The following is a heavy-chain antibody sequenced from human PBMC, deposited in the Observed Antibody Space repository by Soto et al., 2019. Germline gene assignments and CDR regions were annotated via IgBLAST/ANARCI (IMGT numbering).Heavy chain of an antibody. D-gene: IGHD4-17*01. CDR2: ISTSSNTI. J-gene: IGHJ6*03. V-gene: IGHV3-48*01. CDR3: ARVPDYGDYRDYYYYYMDV. Sequence: GGSLRLSCAASGFTFSTYSMNWVRQAPGKGLEWVSYISTSSNTIYYADSVRGRFTIPRDNAKNSLYLQMNSLRAEDTAVYYCARVPDYGDYRDYYYYYMDVWGKGTTVTVSS. CDR1: GFTFSTYS.